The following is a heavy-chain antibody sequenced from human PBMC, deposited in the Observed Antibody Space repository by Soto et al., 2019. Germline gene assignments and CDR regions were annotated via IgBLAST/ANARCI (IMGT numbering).Heavy chain of an antibody. CDR2: ISGSGGST. D-gene: IGHD1-1*01. CDR3: ANHLPQLGYSFDS. CDR1: GFTFSSYA. J-gene: IGHJ4*02. V-gene: IGHV3-23*01. Sequence: EVQLLESGGGLVQPGGSLRLSCAASGFTFSSYAMSWVRQAPGKGLEWVSAISGSGGSTYYADSVKGRFTISRDNSKNTQYLKLNSLGAEDTALYYCANHLPQLGYSFDSWGQGTLVTVPS.